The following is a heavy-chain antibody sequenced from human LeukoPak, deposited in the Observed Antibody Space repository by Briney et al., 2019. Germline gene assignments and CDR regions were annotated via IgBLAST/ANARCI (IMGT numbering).Heavy chain of an antibody. CDR3: AAVHTAMGIGEFNFDF. Sequence: PSETLSLTCYVSGGTIRSYYWSWIRLPPGKGLEWIGYITYSGSANYNPSLKTRVTMSVDTSKNQFSLNLTSVTAAGTAVYYCAAVHTAMGIGEFNFDFWGQGALVTVSS. CDR2: ITYSGSA. J-gene: IGHJ4*02. D-gene: IGHD5-18*01. V-gene: IGHV4-59*01. CDR1: GGTIRSYY.